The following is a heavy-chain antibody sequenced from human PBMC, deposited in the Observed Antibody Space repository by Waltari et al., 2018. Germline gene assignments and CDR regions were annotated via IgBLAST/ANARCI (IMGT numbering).Heavy chain of an antibody. CDR3: ARIESGYYDAFDI. Sequence: QLQLQESGPGLVKPSETLSLTCTFSGGSISSSSHYWGWIRQPPGKGLEWIGGIYYSGTTYYNPSLKSRVTISVDTSKNQFSLTLRSVTAADTAVYYCARIESGYYDAFDIWGQGTQVTVSS. J-gene: IGHJ3*02. V-gene: IGHV4-39*07. D-gene: IGHD3-3*01. CDR2: IYYSGTT. CDR1: GGSISSSSHY.